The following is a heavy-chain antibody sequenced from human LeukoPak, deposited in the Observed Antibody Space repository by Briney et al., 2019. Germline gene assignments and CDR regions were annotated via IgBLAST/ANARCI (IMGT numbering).Heavy chain of an antibody. CDR1: GFTVSSNY. CDR2: IYSGGST. J-gene: IGHJ3*02. Sequence: SGGSLRLSCAASGFTVSSNYMSWVRQAPGKGLEWVSVIYSGGSTYYADSVKGRFTISRHNSKNTLYLQMNSLRAEDTAVYYCAREGPYAFDIWGQGTMVTVSS. CDR3: AREGPYAFDI. V-gene: IGHV3-53*04.